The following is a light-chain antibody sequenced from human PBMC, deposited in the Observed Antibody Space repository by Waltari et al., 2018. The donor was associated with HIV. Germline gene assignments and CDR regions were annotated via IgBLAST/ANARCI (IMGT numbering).Light chain of an antibody. CDR3: QKYNNIPIT. J-gene: IGKJ5*01. Sequence: IEMTQSPSSLSASVGARGTITCRASQSIGNHLVWYQQKPGKAPKLLFYGRSILQAGVPSRFSGSGSGTDFTLTISSLQPGDVATYFCQKYNNIPITFGQGTRLEI. V-gene: IGKV1-27*01. CDR2: GRS. CDR1: QSIGNH.